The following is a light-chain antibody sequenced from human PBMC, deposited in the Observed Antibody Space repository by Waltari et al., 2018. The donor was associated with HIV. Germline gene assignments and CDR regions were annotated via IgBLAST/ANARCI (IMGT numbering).Light chain of an antibody. CDR1: SSDVGHSNY. V-gene: IGLV2-14*03. CDR3: TSYTATTTYV. J-gene: IGLJ1*01. Sequence: QSALTQPASLSGSPGQSLTISCTVTSSDVGHSNYVSWYQQLPDRAPKLMIYHVDIRPSGVSDRFSGSKSGNTASLTISGLQPEDEADYYCTSYTATTTYVFGTGTKVTVL. CDR2: HVD.